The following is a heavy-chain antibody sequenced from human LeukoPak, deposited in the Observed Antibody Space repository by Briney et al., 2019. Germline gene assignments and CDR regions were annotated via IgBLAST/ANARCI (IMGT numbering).Heavy chain of an antibody. CDR2: INGDGSTT. V-gene: IGHV3-74*01. J-gene: IGHJ4*02. D-gene: IGHD2-21*01. Sequence: GGSLRLSCAASGFTFSASWMHWVRQAPGKGLVWVSRINGDGSTTDYADSVKGRFTLSRDNAKNTLYLQMNSLRAEDTAVYYCARSGGGYWDSWGQGTLVTVSS. CDR1: GFTFSASW. CDR3: ARSGGGYWDS.